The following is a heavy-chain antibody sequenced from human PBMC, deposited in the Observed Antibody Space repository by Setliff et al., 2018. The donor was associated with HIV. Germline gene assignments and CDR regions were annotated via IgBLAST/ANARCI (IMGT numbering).Heavy chain of an antibody. V-gene: IGHV4-59*05. Sequence: PSETLSLTCSVSGGSISSYYWSWIRQPPGKGLEWIGSIYYRGSTYYNPSLKSRLTISVDTSKNQFSLKLSSVTAADTAVYYCARRDGYSYGFYFDYWGQGTLVTVSS. CDR1: GGSISSYY. D-gene: IGHD5-18*01. CDR3: ARRDGYSYGFYFDY. J-gene: IGHJ4*02. CDR2: IYYRGST.